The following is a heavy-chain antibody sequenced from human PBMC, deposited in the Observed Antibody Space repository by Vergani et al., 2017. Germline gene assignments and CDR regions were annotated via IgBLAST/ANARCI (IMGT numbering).Heavy chain of an antibody. V-gene: IGHV4-34*11. Sequence: QVQLQQWGAGLLKPSETLSLTCAVYGGSFSGYYWSWTRQPPGKGLEWIGYIYYSGSTNYNPSLKSRVTISVDTSKNQFSLKLSSVTAEDTAVYYCAREVGDYYDSRVLDYWGQGTLVTVSS. CDR2: IYYSGST. CDR3: AREVGDYYDSRVLDY. D-gene: IGHD3-22*01. J-gene: IGHJ4*02. CDR1: GGSFSGYY.